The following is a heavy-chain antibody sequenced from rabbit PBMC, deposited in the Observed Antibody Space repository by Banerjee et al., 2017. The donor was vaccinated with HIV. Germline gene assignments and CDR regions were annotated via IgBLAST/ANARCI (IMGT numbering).Heavy chain of an antibody. J-gene: IGHJ4*01. CDR1: GFPFSNKAV. V-gene: IGHV1S45*01. CDR3: ARETWGSAGNYGL. D-gene: IGHD4-2*01. Sequence: QEQLEESGGGLVKPEGSLTLTCKASGFPFSNKAVMWWVRQAQGKGLEWIATINTVDDSRYYAIWAKGRFTISRTSSTTVTLQMTGLTAAETATYFCARETWGSAGNYGLWGPGTLVTVS. CDR2: INTVDDSR.